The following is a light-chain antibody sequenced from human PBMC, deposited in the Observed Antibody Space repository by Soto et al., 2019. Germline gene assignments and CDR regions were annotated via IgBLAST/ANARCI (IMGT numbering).Light chain of an antibody. CDR3: QQYNTWLWT. Sequence: EVVMMQSPATLSVSPGERVTLSCRASQSINAHLAWYQQKPGQAPRLLIHGASTRATGIPARFSGSGFGTAFILTISSLQSEDFAVYYCQQYNTWLWTFGQGTKVEIQ. CDR1: QSINAH. J-gene: IGKJ1*01. CDR2: GAS. V-gene: IGKV3-15*01.